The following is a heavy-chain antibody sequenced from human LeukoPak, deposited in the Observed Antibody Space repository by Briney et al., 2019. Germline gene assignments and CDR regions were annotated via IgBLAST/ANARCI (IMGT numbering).Heavy chain of an antibody. CDR1: GGTFCSYA. Sequence: ASVKVSCKASGGTFCSYAISWVRQAPGQGLERMGGIIPIFGTANYAQKFQGRVTITADESTSTAYMELSSLRSEDTAVYYCAREFWGSYYTGFDYWGQGTLVTVSS. J-gene: IGHJ4*02. CDR2: IIPIFGTA. V-gene: IGHV1-69*13. D-gene: IGHD1-26*01. CDR3: AREFWGSYYTGFDY.